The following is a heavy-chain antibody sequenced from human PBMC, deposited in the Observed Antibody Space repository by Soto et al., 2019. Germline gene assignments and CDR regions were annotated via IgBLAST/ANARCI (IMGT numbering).Heavy chain of an antibody. CDR3: VMVDNYVTPTPQDV. V-gene: IGHV1-18*01. Sequence: QVQLVQSGDELKKPGASVKVSCKASGYSLVNYGIAWVRQAPGQGLEWMGWISAYTGNTNSATKVQDRLTMTTDTSTSTAYMDLGRLTSDDTAVYYCVMVDNYVTPTPQDVWGQGTTATV. CDR2: ISAYTGNT. D-gene: IGHD3-16*01. CDR1: GYSLVNYG. J-gene: IGHJ6*02.